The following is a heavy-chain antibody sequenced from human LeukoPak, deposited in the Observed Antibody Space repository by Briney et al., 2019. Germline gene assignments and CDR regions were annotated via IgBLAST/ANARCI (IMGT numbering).Heavy chain of an antibody. CDR2: IYHSGNT. CDR1: GYSISSGYY. J-gene: IGHJ5*02. CDR3: ARSPVITMKVREFINWFDP. Sequence: SETLSLTCTVSGYSISSGYYWGWIRQPPGKGLEWIGNIYHSGNTYYNPSLKSRVTISVDTSKNQFSLKLSSVTAADTAVYYCARSPVITMKVREFINWFDPWGQGTLVTVSS. V-gene: IGHV4-38-2*02. D-gene: IGHD3-22*01.